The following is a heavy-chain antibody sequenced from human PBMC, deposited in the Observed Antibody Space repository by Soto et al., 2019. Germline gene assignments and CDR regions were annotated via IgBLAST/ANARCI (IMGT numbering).Heavy chain of an antibody. CDR2: ISAYNGNT. V-gene: IGHV1-18*01. J-gene: IGHJ6*02. Sequence: QVQLVQSGAEVKKPGASVKVSCKASGYTFTSYGISWVRQAPGQGLEWMGWISAYNGNTNYAQKLQGRVTMTTDTSTSKAYMELRSLRSDDTAVYYCARDPGPNYYDFWSGYYYYGMDVWGQGTTVTVSS. D-gene: IGHD3-3*01. CDR3: ARDPGPNYYDFWSGYYYYGMDV. CDR1: GYTFTSYG.